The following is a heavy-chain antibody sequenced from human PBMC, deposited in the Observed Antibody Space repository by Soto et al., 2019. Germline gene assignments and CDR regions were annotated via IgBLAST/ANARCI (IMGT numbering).Heavy chain of an antibody. D-gene: IGHD3-22*01. J-gene: IGHJ4*02. CDR1: GYSFTSYW. CDR3: ARLKASYYYDSSGRDY. V-gene: IGHV5-10-1*01. CDR2: IAPSDSYT. Sequence: GESLKISCKGSGYSFTSYWISGVRQMPGKGLEWIGRIAPSDSYTYYSPSFQGHVTILADKSIRPAYLQWSSLKASDTAMYYCARLKASYYYDSSGRDYWGQGTLVTVSS.